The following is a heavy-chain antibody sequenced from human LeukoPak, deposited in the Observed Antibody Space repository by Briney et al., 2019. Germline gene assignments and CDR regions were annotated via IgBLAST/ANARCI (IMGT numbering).Heavy chain of an antibody. CDR1: GGSISSSSYY. V-gene: IGHV4-39*01. CDR3: AKLTCSSTFCPLDY. D-gene: IGHD2-2*01. J-gene: IGHJ4*02. CDR2: VSYSGTT. Sequence: SETLSLTCTVSGGSISSSSYYWGWIRQPPGKGLEWIGTVSYSGTTYYSPSLKSRVTISVDTSKNQFSLRLTSVTAADTALYYCAKLTCSSTFCPLDYWGQGTPVTVSS.